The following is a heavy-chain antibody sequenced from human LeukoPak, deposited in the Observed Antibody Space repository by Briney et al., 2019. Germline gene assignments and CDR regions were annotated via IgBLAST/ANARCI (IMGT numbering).Heavy chain of an antibody. Sequence: SGPTLVNPTQTLTLTCTFSGFSLSTSGVGVGWIRQPPGKALEWLALIYWDDDKRYSPSLKSRLTITKDTSKNQVVLTMTNMDPVDTPTYYCHYSSGYYYYYGMDVWGQGTTVTVSS. CDR3: HYSSGYYYYYGMDV. J-gene: IGHJ6*02. CDR2: IYWDDDK. D-gene: IGHD4-11*01. CDR1: GFSLSTSGVG. V-gene: IGHV2-5*02.